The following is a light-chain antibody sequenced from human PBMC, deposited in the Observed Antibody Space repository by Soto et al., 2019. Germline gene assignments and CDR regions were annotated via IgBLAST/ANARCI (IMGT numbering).Light chain of an antibody. CDR2: DIS. CDR1: QDLTTN. J-gene: IGKJ5*01. Sequence: EITMTQFPGILSASPGEGVTLSCRAPQDLTTNFAWYQQKRGQAPRLLIYDISSRATGVPARFSGSGSGTEFTLSISGLQSEDFAVYFCQQYNNWPFSFGQGTRRRL. V-gene: IGKV3-15*01. CDR3: QQYNNWPFS.